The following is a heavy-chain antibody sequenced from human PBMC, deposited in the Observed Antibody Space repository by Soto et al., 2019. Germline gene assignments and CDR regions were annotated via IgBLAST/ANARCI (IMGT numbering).Heavy chain of an antibody. Sequence: QVQLQASGPGLVKPSDTLSLTCAVSGYSISSSNWWGWIRQPPGKGLEWIGYIYYSGTTYYNPSPRSLVTMSVDTSKSQFSLTLTSVTAVATALYYCARRAIQGPIDYWGQGALVTVSS. J-gene: IGHJ4*02. CDR1: GYSISSSNW. V-gene: IGHV4-28*01. CDR2: IYYSGTT. CDR3: ARRAIQGPIDY.